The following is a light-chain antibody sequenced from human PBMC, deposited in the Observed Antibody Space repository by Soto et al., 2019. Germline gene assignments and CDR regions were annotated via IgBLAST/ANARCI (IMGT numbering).Light chain of an antibody. CDR2: LVS. Sequence: QSVLTQPASVSGSPGQSITISCTGTSSDVGGYNYVSWYQQHTDKAPKLMIYLVSNRPSGISDRFSGSKSDNTASLTISGLQAEDEADYYCTSWTSSSTYVFGTGTKVTVL. CDR1: SSDVGGYNY. CDR3: TSWTSSSTYV. J-gene: IGLJ1*01. V-gene: IGLV2-14*01.